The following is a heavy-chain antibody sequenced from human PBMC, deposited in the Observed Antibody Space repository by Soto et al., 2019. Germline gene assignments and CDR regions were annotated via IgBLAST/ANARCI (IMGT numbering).Heavy chain of an antibody. V-gene: IGHV1-69*01. D-gene: IGHD2-15*01. CDR3: ARSQGGSSSLDIYYDYYYGMDV. CDR1: GGTFSTYA. CDR2: VIPIFGTP. Sequence: QVQLVQSGAEVKKPGSSVKVSCKAPGGTFSTYAINWVRQAPGQGLEWMGGVIPIFGTPKYASKFQGRVTITADESTSTGYMELRSLRSEDTAVYYCARSQGGSSSLDIYYDYYYGMDVWGQGTTVTVSS. J-gene: IGHJ6*02.